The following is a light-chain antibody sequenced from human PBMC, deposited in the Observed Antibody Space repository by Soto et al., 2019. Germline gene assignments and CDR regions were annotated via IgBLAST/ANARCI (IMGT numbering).Light chain of an antibody. V-gene: IGKV3-15*01. Sequence: EIVMTQSPATLSVSPGERATLSCRASQSVTINLAWYQQKAGQAPRLLIYGASARATGIPARFSGRGSGTDFTLTISSLEPEDFAIYYCQQRSSWPRTFGRGTKVEIK. J-gene: IGKJ1*01. CDR3: QQRSSWPRT. CDR2: GAS. CDR1: QSVTIN.